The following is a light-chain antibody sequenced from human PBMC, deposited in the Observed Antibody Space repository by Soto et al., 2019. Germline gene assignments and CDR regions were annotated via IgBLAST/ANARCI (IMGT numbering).Light chain of an antibody. V-gene: IGKV3-20*01. J-gene: IGKJ1*01. CDR2: GAS. CDR1: QSVDSSF. CDR3: QQYVSSVT. Sequence: EIVLTQSPGSLSLSPGERATLSCRASQSVDSSFFAWYQQKPGQAPRLLIYGASNRATGIPDRFRGSGSGTDFTLATSRLEPEDFAVYYCQQYVSSVTFGQGTKVEIK.